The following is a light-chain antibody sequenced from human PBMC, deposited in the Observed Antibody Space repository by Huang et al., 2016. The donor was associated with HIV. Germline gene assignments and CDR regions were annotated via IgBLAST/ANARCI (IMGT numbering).Light chain of an antibody. J-gene: IGKJ1*01. CDR2: AAS. CDR3: QQYNNWPPWT. CDR1: QSVNNK. V-gene: IGKV3-15*01. Sequence: EVVMTQSPVTLSVSPGERATLSCRASQSVNNKLAWFQQKPGQAPRLLIHAASLRATGIPDRFRGSGSGTEFTLTISSLQSEDFAVYYCQQYNNWPPWTFGQGTKVEIK.